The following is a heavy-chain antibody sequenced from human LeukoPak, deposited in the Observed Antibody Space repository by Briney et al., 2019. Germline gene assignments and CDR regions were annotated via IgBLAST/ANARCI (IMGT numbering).Heavy chain of an antibody. Sequence: ASVKVSCKASGYTFTSYDINWVRQASGQGLEWMGWMNPNSGDTGYVQKFQGRVTMTRDTSISTAYLELSSLRSEDTAVYYCARNLMYCSSTTCYLDYWGQGTLVTVSS. V-gene: IGHV1-8*01. J-gene: IGHJ4*02. CDR2: MNPNSGDT. D-gene: IGHD2-2*01. CDR1: GYTFTSYD. CDR3: ARNLMYCSSTTCYLDY.